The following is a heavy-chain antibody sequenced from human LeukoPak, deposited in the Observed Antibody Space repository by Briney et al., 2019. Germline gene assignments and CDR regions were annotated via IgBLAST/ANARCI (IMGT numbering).Heavy chain of an antibody. J-gene: IGHJ4*02. Sequence: PSETLSLTCTVSGGSSSTYYWSWIRQPPGKGLEWIGYIYFDGSTNYNPSLKSRLTISLDTSKNHISLKLSSVTAADTALYYCARAGNDWNTGYYFDYWGQGTLVTVSS. D-gene: IGHD1/OR15-1a*01. CDR3: ARAGNDWNTGYYFDY. CDR2: IYFDGST. V-gene: IGHV4-59*01. CDR1: GGSSSTYY.